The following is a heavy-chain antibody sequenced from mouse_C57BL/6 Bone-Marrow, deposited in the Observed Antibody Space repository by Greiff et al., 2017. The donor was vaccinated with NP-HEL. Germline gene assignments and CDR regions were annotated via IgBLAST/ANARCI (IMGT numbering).Heavy chain of an antibody. CDR2: IDPENGDT. CDR3: TGQLTYYFDY. Sequence: EVQLQQSGAELVRPGASVKLSCTASGFNIKDDYMHWVKQRPEQGLEWIGWIDPENGDTENASKFQGKATITADTSSNTAYLQLSSLTSEDTAVYYCTGQLTYYFDYWGQGTTLTVSS. J-gene: IGHJ2*01. CDR1: GFNIKDDY. V-gene: IGHV14-4*01. D-gene: IGHD3-3*01.